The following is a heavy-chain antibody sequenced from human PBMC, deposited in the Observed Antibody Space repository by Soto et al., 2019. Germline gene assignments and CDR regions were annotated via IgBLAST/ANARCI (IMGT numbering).Heavy chain of an antibody. CDR3: ARSEMTYNWND. V-gene: IGHV3-23*01. CDR1: GFTFRGDA. CDR2: ISGSGEMT. Sequence: GSLRLSCAASGFTFRGDAMSWVRQAPGKGLEWVSSISGSGEMTHYAESVKGRFTIARDNSKNTLYLQMESLRAEDTAIYYCARSEMTYNWNDWGQGTLVTVSS. D-gene: IGHD1-1*01. J-gene: IGHJ4*02.